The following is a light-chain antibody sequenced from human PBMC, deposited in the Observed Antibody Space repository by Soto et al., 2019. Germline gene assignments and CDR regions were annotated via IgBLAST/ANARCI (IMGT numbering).Light chain of an antibody. CDR2: GAS. Sequence: EIVMTQSPATLSVSPGERATLSCRASQSVNNNLSWYQQKLGQAPSLLIYGASTRATGIPARFSGSGSGTEFTLTISSMQSEDFAVYYCQQYNNWPLYTFGQGTKLEIK. CDR3: QQYNNWPLYT. V-gene: IGKV3-15*01. CDR1: QSVNNN. J-gene: IGKJ2*01.